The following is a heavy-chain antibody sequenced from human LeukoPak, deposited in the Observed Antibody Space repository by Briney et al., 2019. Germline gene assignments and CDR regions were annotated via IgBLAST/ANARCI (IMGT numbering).Heavy chain of an antibody. Sequence: GGSLRLSCVASGFTFSDYYMNWIRQAPGKGLEWVSYITTSGSTIYYIDSVKGRFTISRGNAKNSLYLQMNSLRAEDTAVYYCARSNSYGYVRTMDVWGQGTTVTVSS. CDR1: GFTFSDYY. V-gene: IGHV3-11*01. CDR3: ARSNSYGYVRTMDV. D-gene: IGHD5-18*01. J-gene: IGHJ6*02. CDR2: ITTSGSTI.